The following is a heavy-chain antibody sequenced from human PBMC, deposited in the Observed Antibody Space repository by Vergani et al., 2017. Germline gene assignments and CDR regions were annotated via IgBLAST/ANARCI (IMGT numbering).Heavy chain of an antibody. J-gene: IGHJ4*02. CDR1: GGSISSGGYY. CDR3: ARFCYDILTGYRYFDY. Sequence: QVQLQESGPGLVKPSQTLSLTCTVSGGSISSGGYYWSWIRQHPGKGLEWIGYIYYSGSTYYNPSLKSRVTISVDTSKNQFSLKPSSVTAADTAVYYCARFCYDILTGYRYFDYWGQGTLVTVSS. V-gene: IGHV4-31*03. CDR2: IYYSGST. D-gene: IGHD3-9*01.